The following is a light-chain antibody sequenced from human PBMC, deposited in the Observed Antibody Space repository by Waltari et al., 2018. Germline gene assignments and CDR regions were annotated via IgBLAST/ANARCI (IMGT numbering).Light chain of an antibody. CDR1: SSDVGGNNY. CDR2: EVS. CDR3: FSYAGSSFL. V-gene: IGLV2-8*01. J-gene: IGLJ2*01. Sequence: QSALTQPPSASGSPGQSVPISCTGTSSDVGGNNYVSWYQQHPGKAPKLVIYEVSQRPSGVPDRFSGSKSGNTASLTVSGLQAEDEAYYYCFSYAGSSFLFGGGTKLTVL.